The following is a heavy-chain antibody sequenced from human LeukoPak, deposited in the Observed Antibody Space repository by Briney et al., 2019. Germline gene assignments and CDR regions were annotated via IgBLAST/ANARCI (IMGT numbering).Heavy chain of an antibody. CDR3: ARSSSGSYYNFYYYYGMDV. J-gene: IGHJ6*04. V-gene: IGHV4-59*01. CDR2: IYYSGST. D-gene: IGHD3-10*01. CDR1: GGSISSYY. Sequence: SETLSLTCTVSGGSISSYYWSWIRQPPGKGLEWIGYIYYSGSTNYNPSLKSRVTISVDTSKNQFSLKLSSVTAADTAAYYCARSSSGSYYNFYYYYGMDVWGKGTTVTVSS.